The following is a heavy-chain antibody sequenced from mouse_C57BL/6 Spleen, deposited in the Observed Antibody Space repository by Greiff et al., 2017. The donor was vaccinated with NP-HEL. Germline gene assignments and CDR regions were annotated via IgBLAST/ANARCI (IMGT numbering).Heavy chain of an antibody. CDR3: AHYGSFYAMDY. CDR1: GYAFSSYW. J-gene: IGHJ4*01. CDR2: IYPGDGDT. V-gene: IGHV1-80*01. D-gene: IGHD1-1*01. Sequence: VQLQQSGAELVKPGASVKISCKASGYAFSSYWMNWVKQRPGKGLEWIGQIYPGDGDTNYNGKFKGKATLTADKSSSAAYMQLSSLTAEDSAFYFCAHYGSFYAMDYWGQGTSVTVSS.